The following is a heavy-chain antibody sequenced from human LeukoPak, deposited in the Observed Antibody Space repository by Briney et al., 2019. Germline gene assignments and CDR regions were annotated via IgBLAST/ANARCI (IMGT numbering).Heavy chain of an antibody. CDR2: IYRSGST. Sequence: SETLSLTCTVSGYSISSGYYWGWIRQPPGKGLEWIGSIYRSGSTYYNPSLKSRVTISVDTSKNQFSLKLSSVTAADTAVYYCASLRFGELSDYWGQGTLVTVSS. J-gene: IGHJ4*02. D-gene: IGHD3-10*01. V-gene: IGHV4-38-2*02. CDR1: GYSISSGYY. CDR3: ASLRFGELSDY.